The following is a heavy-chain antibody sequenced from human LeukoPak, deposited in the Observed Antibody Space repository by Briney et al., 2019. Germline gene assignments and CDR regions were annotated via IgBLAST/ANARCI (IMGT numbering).Heavy chain of an antibody. D-gene: IGHD1-26*01. CDR1: GGTFSSYA. Sequence: ASVKVSCKASGGTFSSYAISWVRQAPGQGLEWMGRINPNSGGTNYAQKFQGRVTMTRDTSISTADMELNRLRSDDTAVYYCAADSGSYYWGQGTLVTVSS. V-gene: IGHV1-2*06. CDR3: AADSGSYY. J-gene: IGHJ4*02. CDR2: INPNSGGT.